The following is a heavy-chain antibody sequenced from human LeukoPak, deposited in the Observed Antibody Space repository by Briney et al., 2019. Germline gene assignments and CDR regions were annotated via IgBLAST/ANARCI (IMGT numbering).Heavy chain of an antibody. CDR1: AFTFSNYA. Sequence: GGSLRLSCAASAFTFSNYAMHWVRQAPGKGLEWVSGISWNGGNIGYADSVKGRFIISRDNARNSLYLQMNSLRAEDMALYYCAKGGIAVAGTWFDPWGQGTPVTVSS. CDR2: ISWNGGNI. V-gene: IGHV3-9*03. J-gene: IGHJ5*02. D-gene: IGHD6-19*01. CDR3: AKGGIAVAGTWFDP.